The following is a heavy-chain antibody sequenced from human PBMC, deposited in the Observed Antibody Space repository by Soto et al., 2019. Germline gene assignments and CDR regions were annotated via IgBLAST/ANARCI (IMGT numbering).Heavy chain of an antibody. D-gene: IGHD3-16*01. CDR3: ATPYYFNH. CDR1: GFMFSAYT. Sequence: GGSLRLSCAASGFMFSAYTMNWVRQAPGKGLEWLSSISDDSSYIDYADSLRGRFTISRDNARNSLYLQIDSLGVEDTAVYYCATPYYFNHWGPGTLVTVS. CDR2: ISDDSSYI. J-gene: IGHJ1*01. V-gene: IGHV3-21*06.